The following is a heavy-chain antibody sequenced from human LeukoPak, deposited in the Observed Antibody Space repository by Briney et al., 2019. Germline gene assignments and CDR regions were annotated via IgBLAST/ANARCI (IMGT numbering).Heavy chain of an antibody. CDR3: ARINDVGGGYYGSFDY. Sequence: SETLSLTCTVSGGSISSSSYYWGWIRQPPGKGLEWIGSIYYSGSTYYNPSLKSRVTISVDTSKNQFSLKLSSVTAADTAVYYCARINDVGGGYYGSFDYWGQGTLVTVSS. D-gene: IGHD3-22*01. CDR2: IYYSGST. CDR1: GGSISSSSYY. V-gene: IGHV4-39*01. J-gene: IGHJ4*02.